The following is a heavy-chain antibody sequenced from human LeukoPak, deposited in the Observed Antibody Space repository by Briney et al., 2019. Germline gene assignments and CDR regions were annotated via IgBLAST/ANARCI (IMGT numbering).Heavy chain of an antibody. V-gene: IGHV1-69*01. CDR2: IIPIFGTA. CDR1: GGTFSSYA. J-gene: IGHJ4*02. Sequence: AASVKVSCKASGGTFSSYAISWVRQAPGQGLEWMGGIIPIFGTANYAQKFQGRVTITADESTSTAYMELSSLRSEDTAVYYCARSAYTYSSYFDYWGQGTLVTVSS. CDR3: ARSAYTYSSYFDY. D-gene: IGHD5-18*01.